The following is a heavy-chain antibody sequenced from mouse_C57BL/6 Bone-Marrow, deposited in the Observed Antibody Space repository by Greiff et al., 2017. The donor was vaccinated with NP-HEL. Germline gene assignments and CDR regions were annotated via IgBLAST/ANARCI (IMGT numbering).Heavy chain of an antibody. D-gene: IGHD4-1*01. CDR3: ARWLGRRGDY. CDR2: IHPNSGSN. V-gene: IGHV1-64*01. J-gene: IGHJ2*01. CDR1: GYTFTSYW. Sequence: QVQLQQPGAELVKPGASVKLSCKASGYTFTSYWMHWVKQRPGQGLEWIGMIHPNSGSNNYNEKFKSKATLTVDKSSSTAYMQLSSLTSEDSAVYYCARWLGRRGDYWGQGTTLTVSS.